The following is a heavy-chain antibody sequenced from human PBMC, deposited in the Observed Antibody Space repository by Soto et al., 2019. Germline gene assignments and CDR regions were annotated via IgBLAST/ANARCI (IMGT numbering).Heavy chain of an antibody. J-gene: IGHJ1*01. D-gene: IGHD6-13*01. CDR2: IIPIFGTA. CDR3: ARVGQGRVAAAGAEYFQH. V-gene: IGHV1-69*13. Sequence: SVKVSCKASGGTFSSYAISWVRQAPGQGPEWMGGIIPIFGTANYAQKFQGRVTITADESTSTAYMELSSLRSEDTAVYYCARVGQGRVAAAGAEYFQHWGQGTLVTVSS. CDR1: GGTFSSYA.